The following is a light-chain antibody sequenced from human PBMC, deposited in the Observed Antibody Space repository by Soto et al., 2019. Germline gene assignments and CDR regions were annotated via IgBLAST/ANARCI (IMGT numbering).Light chain of an antibody. V-gene: IGKV3-11*01. J-gene: IGKJ5*01. Sequence: EIVLTQSPATLSLSPGERATLSCRASQSIDSFLAWYQQKPGQAPRLLIHDASDRATGIPARFSGSGSGTDFTLTISSLEPEDFAVYYCQQRSRWPITFGQGPRLDIK. CDR1: QSIDSF. CDR3: QQRSRWPIT. CDR2: DAS.